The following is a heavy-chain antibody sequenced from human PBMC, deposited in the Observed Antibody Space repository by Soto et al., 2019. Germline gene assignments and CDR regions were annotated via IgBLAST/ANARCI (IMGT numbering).Heavy chain of an antibody. Sequence: ASVKVSCKASGYTFTAHYIHWVRQAPGQGLEWMGWINPNSGGTNYAQKFQGRVTMTRDSSVTTAYMELNSLRSDDTAVYYCARDTVYKNMNTLVDYWVQGALVTVSS. D-gene: IGHD3-16*01. V-gene: IGHV1-2*02. J-gene: IGHJ4*02. CDR3: ARDTVYKNMNTLVDY. CDR1: GYTFTAHY. CDR2: INPNSGGT.